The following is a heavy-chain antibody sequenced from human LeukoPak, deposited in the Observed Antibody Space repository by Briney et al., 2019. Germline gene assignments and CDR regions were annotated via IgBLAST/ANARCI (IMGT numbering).Heavy chain of an antibody. D-gene: IGHD3-10*01. CDR3: ARARRYYYGSIDY. CDR1: GDSISSSGYY. J-gene: IGHJ4*02. Sequence: SETLSLTCTVSGDSISSSGYYWGWVRQPPGKGLEWIGSIYYTGNTYYNPSLKSRFTISLDTSKNQFSLKLSSMTAADTAVYSCARARRYYYGSIDYWGQGTLVTVSS. CDR2: IYYTGNT. V-gene: IGHV4-39*07.